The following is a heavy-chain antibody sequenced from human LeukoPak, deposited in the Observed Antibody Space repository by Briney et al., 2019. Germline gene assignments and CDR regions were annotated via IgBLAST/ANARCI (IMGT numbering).Heavy chain of an antibody. CDR1: GFTLSSYS. D-gene: IGHD3-10*01. Sequence: GGSLRLSCAASGFTLSSYSMNWVRQAPGKGLEWVSYIRSGGSPIYYADSVKGRFTISRDNAKDSLYLQMNSLRAEDTAVYYCTRGTYYHGSGDAFDIWGQGTMVTVS. CDR2: IRSGGSPI. V-gene: IGHV3-48*04. J-gene: IGHJ3*02. CDR3: TRGTYYHGSGDAFDI.